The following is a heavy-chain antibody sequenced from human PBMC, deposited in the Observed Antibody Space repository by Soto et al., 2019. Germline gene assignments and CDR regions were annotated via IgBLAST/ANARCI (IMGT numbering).Heavy chain of an antibody. Sequence: GGSLRLSCAASGFTFSSYGMHWVRQAPGKGLEWVAVISYDGSNKYYADSVKGRFTISRDNSKNTLYLQMNSLRAEDTAVYYCAKDRGYYDFWSGYPPANYYYYGMDVWGQGTTVTV. D-gene: IGHD3-3*01. CDR2: ISYDGSNK. J-gene: IGHJ6*02. CDR1: GFTFSSYG. CDR3: AKDRGYYDFWSGYPPANYYYYGMDV. V-gene: IGHV3-30*18.